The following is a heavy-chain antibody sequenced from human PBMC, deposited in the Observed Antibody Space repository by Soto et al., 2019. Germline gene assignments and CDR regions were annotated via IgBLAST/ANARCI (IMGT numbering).Heavy chain of an antibody. CDR2: ISSSSSYI. Sequence: GSLRLSCAASGXTFSSYSMNWVRQAPGKGLELVSSISSSSSYIYYADSVKGRFTISRDNAKKSLYLQMNSLRAEDTAVYYCARGAVLDSYGMDVWGQGTTGTVSS. J-gene: IGHJ6*02. V-gene: IGHV3-21*01. CDR1: GXTFSSYS. D-gene: IGHD6-25*01. CDR3: ARGAVLDSYGMDV.